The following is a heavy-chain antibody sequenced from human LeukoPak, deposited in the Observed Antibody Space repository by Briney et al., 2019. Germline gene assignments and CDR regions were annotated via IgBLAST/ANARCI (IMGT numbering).Heavy chain of an antibody. V-gene: IGHV1-69*05. D-gene: IGHD3-9*01. CDR2: IIPIFGPA. CDR3: ARDSGFVTGYYIPDY. CDR1: GGTFSSYA. J-gene: IGHJ4*02. Sequence: SVKVSCKASGGTFSSYAISWVRQAPGQGLELMGRIIPIFGPANYAQKFQGRVTITTDESTSTAYMELSSLRSEDTAVDYCARDSGFVTGYYIPDYWGQGTLVTVSS.